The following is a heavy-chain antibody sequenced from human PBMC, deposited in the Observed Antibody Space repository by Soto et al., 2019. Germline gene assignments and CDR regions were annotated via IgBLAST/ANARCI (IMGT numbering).Heavy chain of an antibody. CDR2: IIPIFGTA. V-gene: IGHV1-69*06. CDR3: ARSSGDYYDSSGYYYPFDY. D-gene: IGHD3-22*01. CDR1: GGTFSSYA. J-gene: IGHJ4*02. Sequence: GASVKVSCKASGGTFSSYAISWVRQAPGQGLEWMGGIIPIFGTANYAQKFQGRVTITADKSTSTAYMELSSLRSEDTAVYYCARSSGDYYDSSGYYYPFDYWGQGTLVTVSS.